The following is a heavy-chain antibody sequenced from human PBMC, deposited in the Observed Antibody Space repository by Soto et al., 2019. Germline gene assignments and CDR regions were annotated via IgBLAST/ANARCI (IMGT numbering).Heavy chain of an antibody. CDR3: ARDRTRHAY. J-gene: IGHJ4*02. Sequence: EVQLVESGGGLVQPGGSLRLSCAASGFTFSGYWMTWVRQAPGKGLEWVANIKSDGSERYCVDSVKGRFTISRDNSLYLQMNSLRAEDTAVYYCARDRTRHAYWGQGTLVTVSS. CDR2: IKSDGSER. V-gene: IGHV3-7*05. CDR1: GFTFSGYW.